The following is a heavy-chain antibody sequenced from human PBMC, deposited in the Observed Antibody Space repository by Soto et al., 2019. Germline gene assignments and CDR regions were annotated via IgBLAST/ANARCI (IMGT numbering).Heavy chain of an antibody. D-gene: IGHD6-13*01. J-gene: IGHJ4*02. CDR3: AREIATTGEYYFDY. V-gene: IGHV3-74*01. Sequence: EVQLVESGGGLVQPGGSLRLSCAASGFTFSSYWMHWVRQAPGKGLVWVSRINRDGSSINYADSARGRVTISRDNAKNTLYLQVHGLRAEDTAVYYCAREIATTGEYYFDYWGQGILVTVSS. CDR1: GFTFSSYW. CDR2: INRDGSSI.